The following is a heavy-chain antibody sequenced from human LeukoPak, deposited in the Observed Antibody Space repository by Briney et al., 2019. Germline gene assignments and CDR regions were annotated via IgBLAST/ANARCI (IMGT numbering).Heavy chain of an antibody. CDR3: ARDSTPYDSSGYCYDY. Sequence: PGGSLRPSCAASGFTFSAYSLNWVRQAPGKGLEWVSSISTGSSYIYYADSVKGRFTISRENAKNSLYLQMNSLRAEDTAVYYCARDSTPYDSSGYCYDYWGQGTLVTVSS. CDR1: GFTFSAYS. J-gene: IGHJ4*02. D-gene: IGHD3-22*01. CDR2: ISTGSSYI. V-gene: IGHV3-21*01.